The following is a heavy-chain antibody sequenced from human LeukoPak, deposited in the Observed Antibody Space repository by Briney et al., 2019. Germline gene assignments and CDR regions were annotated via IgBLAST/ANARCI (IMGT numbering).Heavy chain of an antibody. Sequence: GGSLRLSCAASGFTFSSDSMNWVRQAPGKGLEWVSSISSSSYIYYADSVKGRFTISRDNAKNSLYLQMNSLRAEDTAVYYCARDKVSTGRIAVAGTGEFDYWGQGTLVTVSS. CDR2: ISSSSYI. D-gene: IGHD6-19*01. J-gene: IGHJ4*02. V-gene: IGHV3-21*01. CDR3: ARDKVSTGRIAVAGTGEFDY. CDR1: GFTFSSDS.